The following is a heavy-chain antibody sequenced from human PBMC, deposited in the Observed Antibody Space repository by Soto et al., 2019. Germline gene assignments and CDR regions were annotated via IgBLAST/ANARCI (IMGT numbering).Heavy chain of an antibody. CDR2: IYYSGST. CDR3: ARDHERAYYYYGMDV. D-gene: IGHD1-1*01. CDR1: GGSISSGDYY. Sequence: QVQLQESGPGLVKPSQTLSLTCTVSGGSISSGDYYWSWIRQPPGKGLEWIGYIYYSGSTYYNPSLKSGVTIAVDTSKNQFSLKLSSVTAAYTAVYYCARDHERAYYYYGMDVWGQGTTVTVSS. V-gene: IGHV4-30-4*01. J-gene: IGHJ6*02.